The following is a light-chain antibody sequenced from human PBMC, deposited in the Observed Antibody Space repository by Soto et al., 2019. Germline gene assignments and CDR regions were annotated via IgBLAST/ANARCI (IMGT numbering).Light chain of an antibody. J-gene: IGKJ1*01. V-gene: IGKV1-5*01. CDR3: SQYMSYC. CDR1: QSISNW. Sequence: MTISAVTLPLSEEDRVTITCRASQSISNWLAWYQQKPGTAPKLLIYHASTLESGVPSRFSGSGSGTEFTLTISSLQPEDFATSYCSQYMSYCFGEGTKVDI. CDR2: HAS.